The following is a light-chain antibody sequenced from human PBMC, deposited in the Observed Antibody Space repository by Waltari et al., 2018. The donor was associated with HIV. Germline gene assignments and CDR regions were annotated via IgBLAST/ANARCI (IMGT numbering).Light chain of an antibody. CDR1: SSDVGGYNY. CDR3: SSYTSSSTLVV. V-gene: IGLV2-14*01. CDR2: EVS. Sequence: QSALTQPASVSGSPGQSITISCPGTSSDVGGYNYVSWYQPHPGKAPKLMIYEVSNRPSGVSNRFSGSKSDNTASLTISGLQAEDEADYYCSSYTSSSTLVVFGGGTKLTVL. J-gene: IGLJ2*01.